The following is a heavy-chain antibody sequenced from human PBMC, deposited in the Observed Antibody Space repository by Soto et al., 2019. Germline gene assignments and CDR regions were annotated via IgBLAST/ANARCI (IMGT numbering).Heavy chain of an antibody. CDR2: ISGSGGST. J-gene: IGHJ3*02. Sequence: EVQLLESGGGLVQPGGSLRLSCAASGFTFSSYAMSWVRQAPGKGLEWVSAISGSGGSTYYADSVKGRFTISRDNSKNALDLQMISLRAEDTTVDYCAKDCGYSYGYDAFVIWGQGTMVTVSS. CDR3: AKDCGYSYGYDAFVI. D-gene: IGHD5-18*01. V-gene: IGHV3-23*01. CDR1: GFTFSSYA.